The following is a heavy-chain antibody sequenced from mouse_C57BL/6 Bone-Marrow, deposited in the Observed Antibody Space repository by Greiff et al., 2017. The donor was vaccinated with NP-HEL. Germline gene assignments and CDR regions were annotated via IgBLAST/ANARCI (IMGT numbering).Heavy chain of an antibody. CDR2: ISDGGSYT. V-gene: IGHV5-4*01. CDR3: ARGLRLDFDY. D-gene: IGHD1-1*01. J-gene: IGHJ2*01. Sequence: EVHLVESGGGLVKPGGSLKLSCAASGFTFSSYAMSWVRQTPEKRLEWVATISDGGSYTYYPDNVKGRFTISRDNAKNNMYLQMSHLKSEDTAMYYCARGLRLDFDYWGQGTTLTVSS. CDR1: GFTFSSYA.